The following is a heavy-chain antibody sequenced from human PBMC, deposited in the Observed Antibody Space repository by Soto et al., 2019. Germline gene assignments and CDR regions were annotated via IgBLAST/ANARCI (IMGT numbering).Heavy chain of an antibody. Sequence: ASVKVSCKASGYTISTYDINWVRQAAGQGLEWMGRMSPASGDTGYAPSFQGRVAMTRNISINTAYLELSGLTPEDTGLYYCARDIMAPWGQGTLVTVSS. V-gene: IGHV1-8*01. CDR1: GYTISTYD. D-gene: IGHD5-12*01. J-gene: IGHJ5*02. CDR3: ARDIMAP. CDR2: MSPASGDT.